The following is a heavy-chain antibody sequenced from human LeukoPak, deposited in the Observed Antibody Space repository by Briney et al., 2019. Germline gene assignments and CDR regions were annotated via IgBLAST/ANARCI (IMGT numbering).Heavy chain of an antibody. D-gene: IGHD3-3*01. Sequence: SVKVSCKASGGTFSSYAISWVRQAPGQGLEWMGRIIPIFVTANYAKKFQGRVTITTDESTSTAYMELSSLRSEDTAVYYCASSSPRGITIFGVVISQRAFDIWGQGTMVTVSS. J-gene: IGHJ3*02. CDR2: IIPIFVTA. V-gene: IGHV1-69*05. CDR1: GGTFSSYA. CDR3: ASSSPRGITIFGVVISQRAFDI.